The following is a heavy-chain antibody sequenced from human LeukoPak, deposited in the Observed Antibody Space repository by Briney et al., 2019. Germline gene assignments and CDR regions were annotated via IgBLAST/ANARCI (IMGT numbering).Heavy chain of an antibody. CDR3: ARRPRVHGHFDP. Sequence: GGSLRLSCAASGFTISSNYMNWVRQAPGKGLEWVSVISSGGITFYSDSVKGRFALSRDNSKNTLYLQMTNLRAEDTAVYYCARRPRVHGHFDPWGQGTLVTVSS. CDR2: ISSGGIT. D-gene: IGHD2/OR15-2a*01. CDR1: GFTISSNY. J-gene: IGHJ5*02. V-gene: IGHV3-53*01.